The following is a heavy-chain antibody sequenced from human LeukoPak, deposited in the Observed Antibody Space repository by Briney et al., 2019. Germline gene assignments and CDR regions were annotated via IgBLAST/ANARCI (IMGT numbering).Heavy chain of an antibody. D-gene: IGHD1-26*01. J-gene: IGHJ1*01. Sequence: TGGSLRLSCAASGFTFSSYGMHWVRQAPGKGLEWVAVISYDGSNKYYADSVKGRFTISRDNSKNTLYLQMNSLRAEDTAVYYCAKDTYSGSFQHWGQGTLVTVSS. CDR3: AKDTYSGSFQH. V-gene: IGHV3-30*18. CDR2: ISYDGSNK. CDR1: GFTFSSYG.